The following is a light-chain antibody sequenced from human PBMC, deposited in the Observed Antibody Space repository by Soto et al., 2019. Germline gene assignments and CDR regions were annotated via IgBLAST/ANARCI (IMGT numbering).Light chain of an antibody. V-gene: IGKV1D-13*01. CDR1: QGISSA. J-gene: IGKJ3*01. CDR3: LQFNNYPQIFT. CDR2: DDS. Sequence: AIQLTQSPSSLSASVGDRVTITCRASQGISSALAWYQQKPGKAPKLLIYDDSSLESGVPSRFSGSGSGTDFTLTISSLQPEDFAAYYCLQFNNYPQIFTFGPGTKVDIK.